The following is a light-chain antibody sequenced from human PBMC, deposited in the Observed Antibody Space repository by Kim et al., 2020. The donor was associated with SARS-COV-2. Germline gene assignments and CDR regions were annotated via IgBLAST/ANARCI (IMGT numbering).Light chain of an antibody. Sequence: QPVLTQSSSASASLGSSVKLTCTLSSGHSSYIIAWHQQQPGKAPRYLMKLEGSGSYNKGSGVPDRFSGSSSAADRYLTICNLQSEDEADYYCDTWDSNPHWVFGRGTQLTVL. CDR1: SGHSSYI. CDR3: DTWDSNPHWV. J-gene: IGLJ3*02. CDR2: LEGSGSY. V-gene: IGLV4-60*03.